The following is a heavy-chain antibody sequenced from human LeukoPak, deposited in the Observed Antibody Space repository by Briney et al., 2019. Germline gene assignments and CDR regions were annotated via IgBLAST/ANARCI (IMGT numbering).Heavy chain of an antibody. CDR3: AREGRSSTPGY. D-gene: IGHD2-15*01. Sequence: PSETLSLTCAVSGGSISGYYWSWIRQPAGKGLEWIGRISGSGSTDYDPSLKSRVTMSVDTSKNQFSLKLNSVTAADTAVYYCAREGRSSTPGYWGQGTLVTVSS. CDR1: GGSISGYY. CDR2: ISGSGST. V-gene: IGHV4-4*07. J-gene: IGHJ4*02.